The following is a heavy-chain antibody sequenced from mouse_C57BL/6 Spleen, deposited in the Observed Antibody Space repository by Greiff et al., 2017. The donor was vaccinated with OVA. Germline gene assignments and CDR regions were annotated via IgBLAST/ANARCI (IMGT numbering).Heavy chain of an antibody. J-gene: IGHJ2*01. CDR2: INPSTGGT. CDR3: ARGDYGNYVDY. V-gene: IGHV1-42*01. Sequence: EVQLQQSGPELVKPGASVKISCKASGYSFTGYYMNWVKQSPEKSLEWIGEINPSTGGTTYNQKFKAKATLTVDKSSSTAYMQLKSLTSEDSAVYYCARGDYGNYVDYWGQGTTLTVSS. CDR1: GYSFTGYY. D-gene: IGHD2-1*01.